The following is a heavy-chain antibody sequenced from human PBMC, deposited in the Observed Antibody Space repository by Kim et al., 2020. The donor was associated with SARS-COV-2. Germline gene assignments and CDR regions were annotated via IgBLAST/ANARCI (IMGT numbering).Heavy chain of an antibody. CDR2: IYYSGST. V-gene: IGHV4-31*03. D-gene: IGHD2-15*01. Sequence: SETLSLTCIVSGGSISSGGYYWSWIRQHPGKGLEWIGYIYYSGSTYYNPSLKSRVTISVDTSKNQFSLKLSSVTAADTAVYYCAGQGYCSGGSCYLSRYYYGMDVWSQGTTVTVSS. CDR3: AGQGYCSGGSCYLSRYYYGMDV. J-gene: IGHJ6*02. CDR1: GGSISSGGYY.